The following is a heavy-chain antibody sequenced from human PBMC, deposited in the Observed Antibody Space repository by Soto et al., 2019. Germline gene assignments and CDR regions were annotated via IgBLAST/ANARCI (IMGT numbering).Heavy chain of an antibody. V-gene: IGHV3-13*01. D-gene: IGHD6-6*01. CDR1: GFTFSSYD. J-gene: IGHJ4*02. CDR2: IGTAGDT. CDR3: ARGRGYGSSSGVFDY. Sequence: EVQLVASGGGLVQPGGSLRLSCAASGFTFSSYDMHWVRQITGKGLEWVSGIGTAGDTHYLGSVKGRFTISRENARNSFYLQMNRLRAEDTAVYYCARGRGYGSSSGVFDYWGQGTLVTVSS.